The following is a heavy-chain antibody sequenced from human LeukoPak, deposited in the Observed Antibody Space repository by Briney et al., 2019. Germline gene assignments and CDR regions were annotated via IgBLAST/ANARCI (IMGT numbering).Heavy chain of an antibody. J-gene: IGHJ4*02. Sequence: SETLSLTCAVYGGSFSGYYWSWIRQPPGKGLEWIGEINHSGSTNYNPSLESRVTISVDTSKNQFSLKLSSVTAADTAVYYCARGLELEHGLDYWGQGTLVTVSS. CDR3: ARGLELEHGLDY. V-gene: IGHV4-34*01. CDR2: INHSGST. CDR1: GGSFSGYY. D-gene: IGHD1/OR15-1a*01.